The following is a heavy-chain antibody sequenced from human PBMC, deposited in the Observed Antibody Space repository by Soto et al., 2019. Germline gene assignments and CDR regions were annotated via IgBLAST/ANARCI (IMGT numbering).Heavy chain of an antibody. CDR1: GFTFSSYG. V-gene: IGHV3-33*01. CDR2: IWYDGSNK. Sequence: PGASLKISCAASGFTFSSYGMHWVRQAPGKGLEWVAVIWYDGSNKYYADSVKGRFTISRDNSKNTLYLQMNSLRAEDTAVYYCARDQLYSSSWSDYWGQGTLVTVSS. CDR3: ARDQLYSSSWSDY. J-gene: IGHJ4*02. D-gene: IGHD6-13*01.